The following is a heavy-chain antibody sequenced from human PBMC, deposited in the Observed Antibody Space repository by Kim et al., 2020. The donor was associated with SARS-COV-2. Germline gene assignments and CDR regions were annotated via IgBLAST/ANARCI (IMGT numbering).Heavy chain of an antibody. D-gene: IGHD3-16*02. CDR3: AREELGMITFGGVIVVYNWFDP. CDR1: GFTFSDYY. J-gene: IGHJ5*02. V-gene: IGHV3-11*01. CDR2: ISSSGSTI. Sequence: GGSLRLSCAASGFTFSDYYMSWIRQAPGKGLEWVSYISSSGSTIYYADSVKGRFTISRDNAKNSLYLQMNSLRAEDTAVYYCAREELGMITFGGVIVVYNWFDPWGQGTLVTVSS.